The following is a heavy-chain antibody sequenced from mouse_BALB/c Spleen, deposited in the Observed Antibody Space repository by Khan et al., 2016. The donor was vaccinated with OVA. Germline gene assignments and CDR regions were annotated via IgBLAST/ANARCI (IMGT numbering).Heavy chain of an antibody. J-gene: IGHJ3*01. CDR3: ARDYWFVY. CDR1: GFTFSNYA. V-gene: IGHV5-6-5*01. Sequence: EVQLLETGGGLVKPGGSLKVSCAASGFTFSNYAMSWVRQTPEKRLEWVASISSGGSTYCPDSVKGRFTISRDNARNILYLQMSSLKSEDTAIYYCARDYWFVYWGQGTLVTVSA. CDR2: ISSGGST.